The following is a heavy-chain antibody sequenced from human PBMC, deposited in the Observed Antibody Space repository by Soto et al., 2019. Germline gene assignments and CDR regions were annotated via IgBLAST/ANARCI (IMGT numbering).Heavy chain of an antibody. V-gene: IGHV3-48*01. Sequence: EVQLVESGGGLVQPGGSLRLSCAASGFTFSSYSMNWVRQAPGKGLEGVSYISSSSSTIFYADSVKGRFTISRDNAKNSLYLQLKSLSAADTAVYYCAREYSSWGYNWFDPWGQGTLVPVSS. CDR2: ISSSSSTI. CDR1: GFTFSSYS. CDR3: AREYSSWGYNWFDP. J-gene: IGHJ5*02. D-gene: IGHD6-13*01.